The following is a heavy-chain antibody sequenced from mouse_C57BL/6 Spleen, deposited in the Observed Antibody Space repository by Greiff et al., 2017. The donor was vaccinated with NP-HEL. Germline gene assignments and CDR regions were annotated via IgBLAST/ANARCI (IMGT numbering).Heavy chain of an antibody. CDR3: ARGGDYDVMDY. Sequence: QVQLQQPGAELVKPGASVKLSCKASGYTFTSYWMQWVKQRPGQGLEWIGEIDPSDSYTNYNQKFKGKATLTVDTSSSTAYMQLSSLTSEDSAVYYCARGGDYDVMDYWGQGTTLTVSS. J-gene: IGHJ2*01. CDR2: IDPSDSYT. D-gene: IGHD2-4*01. V-gene: IGHV1-50*01. CDR1: GYTFTSYW.